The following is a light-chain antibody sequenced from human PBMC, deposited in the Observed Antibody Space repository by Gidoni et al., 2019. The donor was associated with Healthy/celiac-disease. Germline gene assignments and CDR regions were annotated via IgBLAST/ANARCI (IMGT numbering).Light chain of an antibody. CDR2: GAS. V-gene: IGKV3-20*01. CDR3: QQYGSSPRT. Sequence: ELVLTQSPGTLSVSPGERATLSCRTTQSVSSSYLAWYQQKPGQAPRLLIYGASSRATGIPDRFSGGGYGTVFPLTIRGLEPEVFAVYYLQQYGSSPRTFGQGTKVEIK. J-gene: IGKJ1*01. CDR1: QSVSSSY.